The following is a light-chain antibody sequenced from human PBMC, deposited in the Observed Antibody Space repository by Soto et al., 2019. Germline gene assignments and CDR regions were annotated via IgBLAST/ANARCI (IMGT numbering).Light chain of an antibody. Sequence: EVVLTQPPGTLSLSPGERATLSCRASQSVSSNYFAWYQQKPGQAPRLLIYGISRRATGIPDRSSGSGSGTDFTLTISRLEPEDFAVYYCEQYGSSPRTFGQGTKVDIK. V-gene: IGKV3-20*01. J-gene: IGKJ1*01. CDR2: GIS. CDR1: QSVSSNY. CDR3: EQYGSSPRT.